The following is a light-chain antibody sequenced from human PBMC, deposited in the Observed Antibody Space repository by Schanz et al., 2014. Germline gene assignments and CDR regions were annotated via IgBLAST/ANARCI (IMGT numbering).Light chain of an antibody. CDR3: SSYSGSDIVL. Sequence: QSVLTQPASVSGSPGQSITISCTGTSSDVGGYKYVSWYQQHPGKAPKLMIYDVSNRPSGVSNRFSGSKSGNTASLTISGXQAEDEADYYCSSYSGSDIVLFGGGTKLTVL. CDR1: SSDVGGYKY. CDR2: DVS. J-gene: IGLJ2*01. V-gene: IGLV2-14*01.